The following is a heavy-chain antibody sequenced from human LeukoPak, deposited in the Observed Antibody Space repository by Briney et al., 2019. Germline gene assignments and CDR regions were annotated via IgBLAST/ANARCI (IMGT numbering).Heavy chain of an antibody. J-gene: IGHJ6*02. CDR2: IYHSGST. Sequence: SQTLSLTCAVSGGSISSGGYSRSWIRQPPGKGLEWIGYIYHSGSTYYNPSLKSRVTISVDRSKNQFSLKLSSVTAADTAVYYCARGPFYDILTGSDYYGMDVWGQGTTVTVSS. CDR1: GGSISSGGYS. D-gene: IGHD3-9*01. V-gene: IGHV4-30-2*01. CDR3: ARGPFYDILTGSDYYGMDV.